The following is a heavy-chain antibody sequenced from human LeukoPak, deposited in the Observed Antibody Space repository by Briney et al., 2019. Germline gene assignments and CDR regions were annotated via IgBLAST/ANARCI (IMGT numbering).Heavy chain of an antibody. CDR1: GGSFSGYY. CDR3: ARDNCSGGSCYSFMDV. Sequence: SETLSLTCAVYGGSFSGYYWSWIRQPPGKGLEWIGEINHSGSTNYNPSLKSRVTISVDTSKNQFSLKLSSVTAADTAVYYCARDNCSGGSCYSFMDVWGKGTTVTVSS. V-gene: IGHV4-34*01. CDR2: INHSGST. J-gene: IGHJ6*03. D-gene: IGHD2-15*01.